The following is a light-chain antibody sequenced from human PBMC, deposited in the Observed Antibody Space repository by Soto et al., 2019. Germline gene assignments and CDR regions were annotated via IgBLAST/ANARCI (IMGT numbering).Light chain of an antibody. V-gene: IGKV4-1*01. CDR1: QSVLYSSNNKTY. Sequence: DIVMTQAPDSLAVSLGERATINCKSSQSVLYSSNNKTYLAWYQQKPGQPPKLLIYWASTRESGVPDRFSGSGSVTDFTLTISSLQAEDVAVYYCEQYYSIPYSCGPGTKVDIK. CDR2: WAS. CDR3: EQYYSIPYS. J-gene: IGKJ3*01.